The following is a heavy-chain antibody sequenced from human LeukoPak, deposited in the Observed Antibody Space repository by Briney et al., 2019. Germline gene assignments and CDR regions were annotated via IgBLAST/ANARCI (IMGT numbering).Heavy chain of an antibody. V-gene: IGHV4-4*02. CDR3: LRALGSISRSY. CDR1: GDSISNNNW. Sequence: SGTLSLTCAVSGDSISNNNWWNWVRQPPGKGLEWIGEIYHSGSTNYNPSLKSRVTISVDKSKNLFFLELNSVTAADTAVYYGLRALGSISRSYCGQGTLVTVSS. CDR2: IYHSGST. D-gene: IGHD3-10*01. J-gene: IGHJ4*02.